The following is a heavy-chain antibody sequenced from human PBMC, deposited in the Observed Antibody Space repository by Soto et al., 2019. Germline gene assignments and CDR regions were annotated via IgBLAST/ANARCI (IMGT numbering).Heavy chain of an antibody. J-gene: IGHJ6*02. V-gene: IGHV4-31*03. Sequence: PSETLSLTCTVSGGSISSGGYYWSWIRQHPGKGLEWIGYIYYSGSTYYNPSLKSRVTISVDTSKNHFSLKLSSVTAADTAVFYCARGNTTVIKFYYYYGMDVWGQGTTVTVSS. CDR1: GGSISSGGYY. CDR3: ARGNTTVIKFYYYYGMDV. D-gene: IGHD4-4*01. CDR2: IYYSGST.